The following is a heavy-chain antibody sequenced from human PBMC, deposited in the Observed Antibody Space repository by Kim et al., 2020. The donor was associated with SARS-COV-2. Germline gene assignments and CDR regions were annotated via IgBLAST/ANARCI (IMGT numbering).Heavy chain of an antibody. Sequence: GGSLRLSCAASGFTFSSYAMSWVRQAPGKGLEWVSAISGSGGSTYYADSVKGRFTISRDNSKNTLYLQMNSLRAEDTAVYYCANAPMVRGVRRGFDYWGQGTLVTVSS. J-gene: IGHJ4*02. V-gene: IGHV3-23*01. CDR3: ANAPMVRGVRRGFDY. CDR1: GFTFSSYA. D-gene: IGHD3-10*01. CDR2: ISGSGGST.